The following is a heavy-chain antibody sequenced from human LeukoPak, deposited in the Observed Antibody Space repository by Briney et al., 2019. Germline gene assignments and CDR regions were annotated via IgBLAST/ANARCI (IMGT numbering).Heavy chain of an antibody. D-gene: IGHD6-13*01. Sequence: GGSLRLSCAASGFRFSDYTMTWVRQAPGKGPEWVSAIGGRGGSTYYADSLGGRFTISRDNSKNTLYLQMNSLRAEDTAVYYCARALQDDPYSSSRSSWFDPWGQGTLVTVSS. CDR2: IGGRGGST. J-gene: IGHJ5*02. CDR3: ARALQDDPYSSSRSSWFDP. CDR1: GFRFSDYT. V-gene: IGHV3-23*01.